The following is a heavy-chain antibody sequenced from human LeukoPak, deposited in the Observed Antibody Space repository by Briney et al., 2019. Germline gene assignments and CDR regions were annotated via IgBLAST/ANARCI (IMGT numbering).Heavy chain of an antibody. CDR2: ISAYNGST. V-gene: IGHV1-18*01. Sequence: GVSVKVSCKASGYTFTSYGISWVRQGPGQGLEWMGWISAYNGSTNYAQKFQGRVTMTTDTSTSTAYMELRSLRSDDTAVYFCARDRLSLTVAVIFDYWGQGTLVTVSS. CDR3: ARDRLSLTVAVIFDY. CDR1: GYTFTSYG. J-gene: IGHJ4*02. D-gene: IGHD6-19*01.